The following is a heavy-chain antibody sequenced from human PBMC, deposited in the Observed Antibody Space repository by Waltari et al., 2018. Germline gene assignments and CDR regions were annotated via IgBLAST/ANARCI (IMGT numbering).Heavy chain of an antibody. D-gene: IGHD1-26*01. CDR2: IYHSGST. J-gene: IGHJ4*02. CDR3: ASSPWESPADY. Sequence: QVQLQESGPGLVKPSETLSLTCAVSGYSISSGSYWGWTRQPPGKGLEWIGSIYHSGSTYYNPSLKSRVTISVDTSKNQFSLKLSSVTAADTAVYYCASSPWESPADYWGQGTLVTVSS. CDR1: GYSISSGSY. V-gene: IGHV4-38-2*01.